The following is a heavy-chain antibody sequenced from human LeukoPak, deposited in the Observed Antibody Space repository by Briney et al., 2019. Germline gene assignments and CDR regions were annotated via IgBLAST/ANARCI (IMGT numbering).Heavy chain of an antibody. Sequence: GGSLRLSCEASGFTFSGYGMHWVRQAPGKGLEWVAVISYDGSNKYYADSVKGRFTISRDNFKNTLYLEMNSLRAEDTAVYYCAKWAPGYSSGYGLDYWGQGTLVTVS. D-gene: IGHD3-22*01. CDR3: AKWAPGYSSGYGLDY. CDR1: GFTFSGYG. CDR2: ISYDGSNK. J-gene: IGHJ4*02. V-gene: IGHV3-30*18.